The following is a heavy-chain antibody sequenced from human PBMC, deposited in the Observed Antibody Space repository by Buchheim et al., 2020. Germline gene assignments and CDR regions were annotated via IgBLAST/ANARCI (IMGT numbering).Heavy chain of an antibody. J-gene: IGHJ5*02. CDR3: ARDASYGGNRGRFWFDP. CDR2: IYYSGST. CDR1: GGSISSGGYY. D-gene: IGHD4-23*01. Sequence: QVQLQESGPGLVKPSQTLSLTCTVSGGSISSGGYYWSRIRQHAGKGLEWIGYIYYSGSTYYNPSLKSRVTISVDTSKNQFSLKLSSVTAADTAVYYCARDASYGGNRGRFWFDPWGQGTL. V-gene: IGHV4-31*03.